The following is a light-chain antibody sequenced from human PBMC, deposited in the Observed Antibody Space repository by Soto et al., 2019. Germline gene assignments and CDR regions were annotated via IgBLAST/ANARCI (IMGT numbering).Light chain of an antibody. V-gene: IGKV4-1*01. Sequence: IVVPQSPDSLAVPLGERATINCKSSQSVLYSSNNKNYLAWYQQKPAQAPRLLLYGASTRATGIPARFSGSGSGTEFTLTISSLQSEDFAAYYCQQYNNWPPRTFGQGTKVDIK. CDR2: GAS. CDR3: QQYNNWPPRT. J-gene: IGKJ1*01. CDR1: QSVLYSSNNKNY.